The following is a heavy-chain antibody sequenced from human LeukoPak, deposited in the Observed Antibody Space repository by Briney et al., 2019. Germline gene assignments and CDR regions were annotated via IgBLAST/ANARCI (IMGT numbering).Heavy chain of an antibody. D-gene: IGHD3-22*01. Sequence: SETLSLTCTVSGVSISSYYWSWIRQPPGKGLEWIGYIYYSGSTNYNPSLKSRVTISVDTSKNQFSLKLSSVTAADTAVYYCARDRYYYDSSGTPFDYWGQGTLVTVSS. CDR2: IYYSGST. CDR1: GVSISSYY. CDR3: ARDRYYYDSSGTPFDY. V-gene: IGHV4-59*12. J-gene: IGHJ4*02.